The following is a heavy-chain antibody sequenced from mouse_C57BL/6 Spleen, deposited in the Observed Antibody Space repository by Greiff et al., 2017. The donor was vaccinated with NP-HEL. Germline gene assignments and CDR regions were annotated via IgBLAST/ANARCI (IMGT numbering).Heavy chain of an antibody. CDR1: GFSFNTYA. D-gene: IGHD4-1*01. Sequence: EVQLQESGGGLVQPKGSLKLSCAASGFSFNTYAMNWVRQAPGKGLEWVARIRSKSNNYATYYADSVKDRFTISRDDSESMLYLQMNNLKTEDTAMYYCVRLAGTGYFDYWGQGTTLTVSS. J-gene: IGHJ2*01. CDR3: VRLAGTGYFDY. V-gene: IGHV10-1*01. CDR2: IRSKSNNYAT.